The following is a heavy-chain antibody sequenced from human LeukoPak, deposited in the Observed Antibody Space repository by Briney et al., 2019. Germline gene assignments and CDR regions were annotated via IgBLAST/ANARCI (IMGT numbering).Heavy chain of an antibody. Sequence: GGSLRLSCAASGFTFSSYWMSWVRQAPGKGLVWVSRIYSDGISTSYADSVKGRFTISRDNAKNSLYLQMNSLRAEDTAVYYCAELGITMIGGVWGKGTTVTISS. CDR3: AELGITMIGGV. CDR1: GFTFSSYW. D-gene: IGHD3-10*02. CDR2: IYSDGIST. J-gene: IGHJ6*04. V-gene: IGHV3-74*01.